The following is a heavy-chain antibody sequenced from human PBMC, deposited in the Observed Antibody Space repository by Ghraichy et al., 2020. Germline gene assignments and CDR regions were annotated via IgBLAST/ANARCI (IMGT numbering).Heavy chain of an antibody. CDR1: GGSITSRNW. Sequence: ETLSLTCAVSGGSITSRNWWSWVRQTPGKGLEWIGEIYHSGSTNSSPSLTGQVTVSINTSKNQFSLDLSSVTAADTAVYYCARVSHYYDSSGYSPPIYYFDYWGQGTLVTVSS. V-gene: IGHV4-4*02. CDR2: IYHSGST. D-gene: IGHD3-22*01. J-gene: IGHJ4*02. CDR3: ARVSHYYDSSGYSPPIYYFDY.